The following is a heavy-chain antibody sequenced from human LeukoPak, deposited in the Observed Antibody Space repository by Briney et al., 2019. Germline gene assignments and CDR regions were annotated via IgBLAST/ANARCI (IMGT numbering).Heavy chain of an antibody. Sequence: GGSLRLSCAASGFTFSSYSMNWVRQAPGKGLEWVSYISSSSSTIYYADSVKGRFTISRDNAKNSLYLQMNSLRAEDTAVYYCARDRVGFYYYYMDVWGKGTTVTVSS. CDR3: ARDRVGFYYYYMDV. CDR1: GFTFSSYS. J-gene: IGHJ6*03. V-gene: IGHV3-48*01. D-gene: IGHD1-26*01. CDR2: ISSSSSTI.